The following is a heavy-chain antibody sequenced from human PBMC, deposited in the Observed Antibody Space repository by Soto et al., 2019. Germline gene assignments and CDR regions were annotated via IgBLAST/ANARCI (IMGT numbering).Heavy chain of an antibody. V-gene: IGHV4-59*01. CDR3: ARESAGAGRNNWFDP. Sequence: LSLTCTVSGGSIGSYYWRWIRQPPGKGVEWIGFIHFSGSSQYNPSLKSRVTISVDTSQNQLSLKLRSVTAADTAVYFCARESAGAGRNNWFDPWGQGALVTVSS. D-gene: IGHD1-26*01. J-gene: IGHJ5*02. CDR1: GGSIGSYY. CDR2: IHFSGSS.